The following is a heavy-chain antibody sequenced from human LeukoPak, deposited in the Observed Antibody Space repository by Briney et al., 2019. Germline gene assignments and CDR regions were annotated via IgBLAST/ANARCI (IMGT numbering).Heavy chain of an antibody. V-gene: IGHV4-59*08. CDR3: ARLSFWGPMVRDRGAFDI. J-gene: IGHJ3*02. CDR1: GDSISSYY. CDR2: IYYSGST. Sequence: PSETLSLTCTVSGDSISSYYWSWIRQPPGKGLEWIGYIYYSGSTNYNPSLKSRVTISVDTSKNQFSLKLSSVTAADTAVYYCARLSFWGPMVRDRGAFDIWGQGTMVTVSS. D-gene: IGHD3-10*01.